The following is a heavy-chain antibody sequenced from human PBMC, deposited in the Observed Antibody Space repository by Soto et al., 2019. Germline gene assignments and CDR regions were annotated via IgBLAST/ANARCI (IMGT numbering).Heavy chain of an antibody. V-gene: IGHV4-34*01. CDR3: ARLLAYCGGDCYSKY. CDR2: INHSGST. Sequence: SETLSLTCAVYGGSFSGYYWSWIRQPPGKGLEWIGEINHSGSTNYNPSLKSRVTISVDTSKNQFSLKLSSVTAADTAVYYCARLLAYCGGDCYSKYWGQGTLVTSPQ. CDR1: GGSFSGYY. J-gene: IGHJ4*02. D-gene: IGHD2-21*02.